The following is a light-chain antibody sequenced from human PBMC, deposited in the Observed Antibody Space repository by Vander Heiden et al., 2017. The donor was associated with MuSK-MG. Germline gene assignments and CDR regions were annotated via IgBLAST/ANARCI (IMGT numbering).Light chain of an antibody. CDR3: RQSLQTPLT. CDR1: QSLLHSIGYNY. J-gene: IGKJ5*01. Sequence: DIVMTQSPLSLPVTPGEPASISCRSSQSLLHSIGYNYLDWYLQKPGQSPQLLIYLGSNRASGVPDRFSGSGSGTDFTLKISRVDAEDVGVYYCRQSLQTPLTFGQGTRLEIK. CDR2: LGS. V-gene: IGKV2-28*01.